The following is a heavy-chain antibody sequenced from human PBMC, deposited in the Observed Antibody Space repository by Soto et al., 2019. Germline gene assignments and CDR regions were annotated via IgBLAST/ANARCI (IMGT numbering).Heavy chain of an antibody. CDR3: ARVPDFWSGYRFGYFDY. CDR2: IYSGGST. V-gene: IGHV3-53*01. CDR1: GFTVSSNY. Sequence: HPGGSLRLSCAASGFTVSSNYMSWVRQAPGKGLERESVIYSGGSTYYADSVKGRFTISRYNSKNTLYLQMNSLRAEDTAVYYCARVPDFWSGYRFGYFDYWGQGTLVTVSS. D-gene: IGHD3-3*01. J-gene: IGHJ4*02.